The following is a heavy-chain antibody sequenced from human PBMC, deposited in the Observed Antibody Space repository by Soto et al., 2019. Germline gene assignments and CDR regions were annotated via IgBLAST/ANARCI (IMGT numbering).Heavy chain of an antibody. CDR2: TSKDGSGK. J-gene: IGHJ4*02. CDR1: GFTFSSDT. Sequence: GSLRLSCAASGFTFSSDTMHWVRQAPGKGLEWMAGTSKDGSGKFYADSVKGRFTISRDNSRNTLFLEMNSLRTEDTAVYYCVRLETRQRTAFDYWGQGTLVTVSS. D-gene: IGHD2-21*02. CDR3: VRLETRQRTAFDY. V-gene: IGHV3-30-3*01.